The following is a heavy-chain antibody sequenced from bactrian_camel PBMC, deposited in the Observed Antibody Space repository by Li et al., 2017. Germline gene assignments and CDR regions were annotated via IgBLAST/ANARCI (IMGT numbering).Heavy chain of an antibody. CDR1: GYSEFTFRKAC. CDR3: AAKDYGFCSDSVGWADYHY. D-gene: IGHD5*01. V-gene: IGHV3S55*01. Sequence: VESGGGSVQVGGSLTLSCEASGYSEFTFRKACMGWFRQAPGKQREGVAHILSGNTTSYTDAVKGRFTISKDHVKNTLYLIMNSLTPEDTAMYYCAAKDYGFCSDSVGWADYHYRGRGTQVTVS. CDR2: ILSGNTT. J-gene: IGHJ4*01.